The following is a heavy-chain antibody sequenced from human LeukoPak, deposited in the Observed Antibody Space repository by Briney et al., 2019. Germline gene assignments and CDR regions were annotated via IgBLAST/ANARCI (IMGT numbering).Heavy chain of an antibody. V-gene: IGHV7-4-1*02. Sequence: ASVKVSCKASGYYFVTYPINWVRQAPGQGLEWMGWINTNTGNTRYAQGFTGRFVFSLDTSVCTAYLQISSLKAEDTAVYYCARGTWGNDYWGQGTLVTVSS. CDR3: ARGTWGNDY. CDR1: GYYFVTYP. J-gene: IGHJ4*02. CDR2: INTNTGNT. D-gene: IGHD7-27*01.